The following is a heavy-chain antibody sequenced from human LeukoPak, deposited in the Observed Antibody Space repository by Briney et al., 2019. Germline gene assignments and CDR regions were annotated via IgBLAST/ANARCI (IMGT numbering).Heavy chain of an antibody. CDR1: GFAFSDYY. CDR3: ARDLSWRTGSLDY. D-gene: IGHD3/OR15-3a*01. CDR2: ISGSGSFT. J-gene: IGHJ4*02. Sequence: PGGSLRLSCAASGFAFSDYYMIWIRQAPGKGLEWLGYISGSGSFTNYVDSVKGRFNISRDNAKESVYLQMNSLRAEDTALYYCARDLSWRTGSLDYWGQGTMVTVSS. V-gene: IGHV3-11*05.